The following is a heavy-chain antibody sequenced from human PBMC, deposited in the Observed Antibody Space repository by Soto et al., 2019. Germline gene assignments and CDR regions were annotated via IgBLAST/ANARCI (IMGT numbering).Heavy chain of an antibody. CDR3: ALYYYDSSGYYYPDDY. J-gene: IGHJ4*02. D-gene: IGHD3-22*01. V-gene: IGHV4-39*01. CDR1: GGSISSSSYY. CDR2: IYYSGST. Sequence: SETLSLTCTVSGGSISSSSYYWGWIRQPPGKGLEWIGSIYYSGSTYYNPSLKSRVTISVDTSKNQFSLKLSSVTAADTAVYYCALYYYDSSGYYYPDDYWGQGTLVTVS.